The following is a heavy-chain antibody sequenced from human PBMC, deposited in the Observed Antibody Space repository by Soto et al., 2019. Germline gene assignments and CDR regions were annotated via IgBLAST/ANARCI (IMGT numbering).Heavy chain of an antibody. CDR1: GYNFAGYW. V-gene: IGHV5-51*01. D-gene: IGHD3-3*01. Sequence: LKISCKGSGYNFAGYWIAWVRQMPGKGLELMGIIYPSDSDTRYRRSFQGQVTISDDKSISSAYLQWSSLRASDTAMYYCARGGVATRTFDYWGQGTPVTVSS. CDR2: IYPSDSDT. CDR3: ARGGVATRTFDY. J-gene: IGHJ4*02.